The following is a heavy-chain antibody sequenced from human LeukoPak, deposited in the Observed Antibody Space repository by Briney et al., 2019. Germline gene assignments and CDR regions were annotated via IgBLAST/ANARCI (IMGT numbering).Heavy chain of an antibody. D-gene: IGHD6-13*01. Sequence: SETLSLTCAVYGGSFSGYYWSWIRQPPGKGLEWIGEINHSGSTNYNPSLKSRVTISVDTSKNQFSLKLSSVTAADTAVYYCARGLNPPGGVAAAGTSWFDPWGQGTLVTVSS. V-gene: IGHV4-34*01. CDR2: INHSGST. CDR1: GGSFSGYY. CDR3: ARGLNPPGGVAAAGTSWFDP. J-gene: IGHJ5*02.